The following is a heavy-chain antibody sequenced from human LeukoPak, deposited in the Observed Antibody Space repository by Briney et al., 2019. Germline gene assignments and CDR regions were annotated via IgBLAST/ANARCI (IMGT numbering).Heavy chain of an antibody. D-gene: IGHD6-6*01. V-gene: IGHV1-2*02. CDR1: GYGFTDYY. J-gene: IGHJ5*02. Sequence: ASVKVSCQASGYGFTDYYVHWIRQAPGQGLEWMGWINPSSGATIYAQKFQGRATMTRDTFTTTAYMEINSLVSDDTAVYYCARGWQINSSGGFVDPWGQGTLVTVSS. CDR3: ARGWQINSSGGFVDP. CDR2: INPSSGAT.